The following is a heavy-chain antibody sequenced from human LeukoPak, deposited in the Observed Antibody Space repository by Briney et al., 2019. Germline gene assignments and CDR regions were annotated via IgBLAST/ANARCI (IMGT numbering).Heavy chain of an antibody. CDR3: ARTDYYDKSIDY. CDR1: GFTFSSYS. CDR2: ISTGSSFI. J-gene: IGHJ4*02. D-gene: IGHD3-22*01. Sequence: KPGGSLRLSCAASGFTFSSYSMNWVRQAPGKGLEWVSSISTGSSFIYYADSVKGRFTISRDIAKNSLYLQMNRLRAEDTAVYYCARTDYYDKSIDYWGQGTLVTVSS. V-gene: IGHV3-21*01.